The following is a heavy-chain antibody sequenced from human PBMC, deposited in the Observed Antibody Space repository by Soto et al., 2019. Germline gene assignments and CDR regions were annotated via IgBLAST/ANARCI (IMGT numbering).Heavy chain of an antibody. CDR3: ARHGIVVVPAALSLNYYYYYMDV. Sequence: GESLKISCKVSGYSFTSYWIGCVRQMPGKGLEWMGIIYPGDSDTRYSPSFQGQVTISADKSISTAYLQWSSLKASDTAMYYCARHGIVVVPAALSLNYYYYYMDVWGKGTTVTVS. CDR2: IYPGDSDT. V-gene: IGHV5-51*01. J-gene: IGHJ6*03. D-gene: IGHD2-2*01. CDR1: GYSFTSYW.